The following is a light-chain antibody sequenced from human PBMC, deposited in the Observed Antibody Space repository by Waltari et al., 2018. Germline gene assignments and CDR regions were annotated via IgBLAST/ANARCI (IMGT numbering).Light chain of an antibody. CDR1: QRISSY. J-gene: IGKJ1*01. V-gene: IGKV1-39*01. CDR3: QQSYSTLWT. CDR2: AAS. Sequence: DIQMTQSPSSLSASVGDRVTITCRASQRISSYLNWYQQKPGKAPQLLIYAASSLQSGVPSRFSGSGSGTDFTLTISSLQPEDFATYYCQQSYSTLWTFGQGTKVGIK.